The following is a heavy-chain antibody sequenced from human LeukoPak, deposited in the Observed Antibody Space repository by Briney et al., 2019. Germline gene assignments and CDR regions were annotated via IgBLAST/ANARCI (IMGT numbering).Heavy chain of an antibody. Sequence: PGGSLRLSCAASGFTFSTYAMSWVRQAPGKGLEWVSYISSSGSTIYYADSVKGRFTISRDNAKNSLYLQMNSLRAEDTAVYYCARDRTPVVTADAFDIWGQGTMVTVSS. D-gene: IGHD2-21*02. V-gene: IGHV3-48*03. CDR1: GFTFSTYA. CDR2: ISSSGSTI. J-gene: IGHJ3*02. CDR3: ARDRTPVVTADAFDI.